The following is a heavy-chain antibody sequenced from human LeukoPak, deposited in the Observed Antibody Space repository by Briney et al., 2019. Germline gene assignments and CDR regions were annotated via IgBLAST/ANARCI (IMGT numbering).Heavy chain of an antibody. Sequence: GGSLRLSCAASGFAFDDYTMHWVRQAPGKGLEWVSLINWDGSGSYYADSVKGRFTISRDNSKNSLSLQMNSLRTEDTALYYCAKDMESSYWYGTFDYWGQGTLVTVSS. D-gene: IGHD6-19*01. V-gene: IGHV3-43*01. J-gene: IGHJ4*02. CDR3: AKDMESSYWYGTFDY. CDR2: INWDGSGS. CDR1: GFAFDDYT.